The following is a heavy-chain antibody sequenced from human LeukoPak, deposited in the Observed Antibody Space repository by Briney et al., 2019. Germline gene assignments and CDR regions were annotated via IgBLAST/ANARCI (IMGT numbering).Heavy chain of an antibody. V-gene: IGHV3-30*02. CDR1: GFTFSSYG. CDR3: ARRTTIFPRRYFFDY. D-gene: IGHD3-3*01. J-gene: IGHJ4*02. Sequence: GGSLRLSCAASGFTFSSYGMHWVRQAPGKGLEWVAFIRYDGSNKYYADSVKGRFTISRDNSKNTLYLQMNSLRAEDTAVYFCARRTTIFPRRYFFDYWGQGTLVTVSS. CDR2: IRYDGSNK.